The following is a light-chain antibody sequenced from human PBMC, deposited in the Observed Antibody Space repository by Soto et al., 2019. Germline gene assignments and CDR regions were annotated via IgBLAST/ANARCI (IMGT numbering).Light chain of an antibody. CDR1: QSVSSN. J-gene: IGKJ2*01. CDR2: GAS. CDR3: QQYNNWPPRYT. Sequence: EIVMPQSPATLSVSPGERATLSCRASQSVSSNLAWYQQKPGQAPRLLIYGASTRATGIPARFSGSESGTEFTLTISSLQSEDFAIYYCQQYNNWPPRYTFGQGTKVDIK. V-gene: IGKV3-15*01.